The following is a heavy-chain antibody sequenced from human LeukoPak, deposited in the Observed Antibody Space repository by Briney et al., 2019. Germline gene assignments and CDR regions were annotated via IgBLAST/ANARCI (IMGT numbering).Heavy chain of an antibody. V-gene: IGHV4-59*01. CDR3: ASPGGGYNWSAFGI. CDR1: GGSISSYY. D-gene: IGHD5-24*01. J-gene: IGHJ3*02. CDR2: IYYSGST. Sequence: PSETLSLTCTVSGGSISSYYWSWIRQPPGKGLEWIGYIYYSGSTNYNPSLKSRVTISVDTSKNQFSLKLSSVTAADTAVYYCASPGGGYNWSAFGIWGQGTMVTVSS.